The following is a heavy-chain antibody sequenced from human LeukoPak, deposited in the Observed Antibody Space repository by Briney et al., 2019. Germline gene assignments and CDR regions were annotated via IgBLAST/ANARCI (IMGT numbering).Heavy chain of an antibody. CDR2: ISVSVDST. V-gene: IGHV3-23*01. D-gene: IGHD6-13*01. CDR1: GFTFSSYG. Sequence: PGGSLRLSCAASGFTFSSYGMSWVRQAPGKGLEWVSGISVSVDSTYYADSVKGRFTISRDNSENTVYLQMNSLRAEDTAVYYCARGSKTAGTIYSFDYWGQGTLVTVSS. CDR3: ARGSKTAGTIYSFDY. J-gene: IGHJ4*02.